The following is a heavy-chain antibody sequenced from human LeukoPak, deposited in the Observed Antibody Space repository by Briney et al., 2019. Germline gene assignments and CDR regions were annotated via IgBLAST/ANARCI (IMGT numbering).Heavy chain of an antibody. CDR2: ISDDGSNK. J-gene: IGHJ6*02. CDR3: AREQTDDMDV. CDR1: GFTFSSYT. V-gene: IGHV3-30-3*01. Sequence: PGGSLRLSCAASGFTFSSYTMDWVRQAPGKGLEWVAFISDDGSNKNYADSVKGRFTISRDNSKNTLYLQMNGLRAEDTAVYYCAREQTDDMDVWGQGATVSVSS.